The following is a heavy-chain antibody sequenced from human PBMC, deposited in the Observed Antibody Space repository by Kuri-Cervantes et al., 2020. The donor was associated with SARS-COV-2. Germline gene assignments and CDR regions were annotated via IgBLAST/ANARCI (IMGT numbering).Heavy chain of an antibody. CDR2: INSDGSST. J-gene: IGHJ6*02. Sequence: GGSLRLSCAASGFTFSSYWMHWVRQAPGKGLVWVSRINSDGSSTSYADSVKGRFTISRDNSKNTLYLQMNSLRAEDTAVYYCAETPFPWGEGSEMWGQGTTVTVSS. D-gene: IGHD3-16*01. V-gene: IGHV3-74*01. CDR1: GFTFSSYW. CDR3: AETPFPWGEGSEM.